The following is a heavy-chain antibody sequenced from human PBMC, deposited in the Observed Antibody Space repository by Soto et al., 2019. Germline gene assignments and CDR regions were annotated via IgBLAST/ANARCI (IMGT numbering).Heavy chain of an antibody. CDR3: ARIGQEYSSSWEAEYYYYYMDV. V-gene: IGHV2-70*11. D-gene: IGHD6-13*01. CDR1: GFSLSTSGMC. CDR2: IDWDDDK. Sequence: ASGPTLVNPTQTLTLTCTFSGFSLSTSGMCVSWIRQPPGKALEWLARIDWDDDKYYSTSLKTRLTISKDTSKNQVVLTMTNMDPVDTATYYCARIGQEYSSSWEAEYYYYYMDVWGKGTTVTVSS. J-gene: IGHJ6*03.